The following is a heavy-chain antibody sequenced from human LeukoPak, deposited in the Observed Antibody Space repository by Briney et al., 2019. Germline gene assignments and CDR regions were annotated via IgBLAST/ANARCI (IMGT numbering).Heavy chain of an antibody. J-gene: IGHJ4*02. D-gene: IGHD6-13*01. CDR2: IYPGDSDT. CDR1: GYTFTSYW. Sequence: GESLEISCKGSGYTFTSYWIGWVRQMPGKGLEWMGIIYPGDSDTRYSPSFQGQVTISADKSISTAYMQWSSLKASDTATYYCARTAAAGAGSRYVYWGQGTLVTVSS. V-gene: IGHV5-51*01. CDR3: ARTAAAGAGSRYVY.